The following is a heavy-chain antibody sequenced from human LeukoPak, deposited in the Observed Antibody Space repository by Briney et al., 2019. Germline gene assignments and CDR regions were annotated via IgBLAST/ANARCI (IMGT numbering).Heavy chain of an antibody. Sequence: GGSLRLSCAASGFNFGIYAMHWVRQAPGKGLEYVSAISSNGVSTYYANFVKGRFTISRDNSKSTMYLQMGSVRAEDMAVYYCARRASGFRQGYFDYWGQGTLVTVSS. V-gene: IGHV3-64*01. CDR1: GFNFGIYA. D-gene: IGHD3-22*01. CDR2: ISSNGVST. CDR3: ARRASGFRQGYFDY. J-gene: IGHJ4*02.